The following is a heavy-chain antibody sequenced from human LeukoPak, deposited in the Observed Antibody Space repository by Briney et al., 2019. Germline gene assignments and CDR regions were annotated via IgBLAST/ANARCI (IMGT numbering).Heavy chain of an antibody. D-gene: IGHD6-19*01. V-gene: IGHV3-66*01. CDR3: ARANQWLAMDYFDY. J-gene: IGHJ4*02. Sequence: GGSLRLSCAASGFTVSSNYMSWVRQAPGKGLEWVSVIYSGGSTYYADSVKGRFTISRDNSKNTLYLQMNSLRAEDTAAYYCARANQWLAMDYFDYWGQGTLVTVSS. CDR2: IYSGGST. CDR1: GFTVSSNY.